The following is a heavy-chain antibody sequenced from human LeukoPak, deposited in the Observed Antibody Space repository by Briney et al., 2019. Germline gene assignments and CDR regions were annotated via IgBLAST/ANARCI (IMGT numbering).Heavy chain of an antibody. CDR2: INHDEST. CDR1: GGSFSGYQ. CDR3: ARGLSGGSYSGLVDY. D-gene: IGHD1-26*01. V-gene: IGHV4-34*01. Sequence: SETLSLTCAVYGGSFSGYQWSWIRQSPGKGLEWIGEINHDESTNYNPSLKSRLTISVDTSKNQFSLKLSSVTAADTAVYYCARGLSGGSYSGLVDYWGQGALVTVSS. J-gene: IGHJ4*02.